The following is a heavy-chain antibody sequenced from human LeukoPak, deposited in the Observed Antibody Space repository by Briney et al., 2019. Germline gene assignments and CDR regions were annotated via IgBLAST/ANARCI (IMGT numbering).Heavy chain of an antibody. CDR2: ISYDGSNK. D-gene: IGHD1-26*01. J-gene: IGHJ4*02. CDR1: GFTFSSYA. CDR3: ARVGANDY. V-gene: IGHV3-30-3*01. Sequence: GGSLRLSCAASGFTFSSYAMHWVRQAPGKELEWVAVISYDGSNKYYADSVKGRFTISRDNSKNTLYLQMNSLRAEDTAVYYCARVGANDYWGQGTLVTVSS.